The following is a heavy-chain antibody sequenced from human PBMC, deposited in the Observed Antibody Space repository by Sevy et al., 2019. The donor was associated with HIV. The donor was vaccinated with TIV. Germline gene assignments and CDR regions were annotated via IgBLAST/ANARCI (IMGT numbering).Heavy chain of an antibody. J-gene: IGHJ4*02. V-gene: IGHV3-7*01. Sequence: GGSLSLSCVASGFTFSDSWMTWVRQAPGKGLERIDFINEDGSRLGYVDSVRGRFTISRENTKNSLYLQMNSLRAEDTAVYFCARDRAYSALDYWGQGTLVTVSS. CDR2: INEDGSRL. D-gene: IGHD5-18*01. CDR3: ARDRAYSALDY. CDR1: GFTFSDSW.